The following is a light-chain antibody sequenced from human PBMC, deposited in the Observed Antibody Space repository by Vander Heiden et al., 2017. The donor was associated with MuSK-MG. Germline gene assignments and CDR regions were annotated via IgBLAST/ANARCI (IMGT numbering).Light chain of an antibody. CDR1: SLDIGKFDY. CDR3: SSYSVSGALL. Sequence: SGLTQSASVSGSPGPSITLFCTGTSLDIGKFDYVSWYQHHPGKALKLLIYHKNYRPSGVSDRFSGSKSANTASLTISGLRAEDEATYYCSSYSVSGALLFGGGTKVAV. V-gene: IGLV2-14*03. CDR2: HKN. J-gene: IGLJ6*01.